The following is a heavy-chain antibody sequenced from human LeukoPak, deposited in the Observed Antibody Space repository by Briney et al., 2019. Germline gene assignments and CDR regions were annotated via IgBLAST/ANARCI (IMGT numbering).Heavy chain of an antibody. J-gene: IGHJ4*02. V-gene: IGHV3-23*01. CDR2: ISGSGGST. CDR1: GFTFSSYA. D-gene: IGHD2-21*02. CDR3: AKDRGGDCYSGFDY. Sequence: GGSLRLSCAASGFTFSSYAMSWVRQAPGKGLEWASAISGSGGSTYYADSVEGRFTISRDNSKNTLYLQMNSLRAEDTAVYYCAKDRGGDCYSGFDYWGQGTLVTVSS.